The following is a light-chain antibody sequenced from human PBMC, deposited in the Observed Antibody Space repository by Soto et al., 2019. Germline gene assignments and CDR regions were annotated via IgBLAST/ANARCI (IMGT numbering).Light chain of an antibody. Sequence: VMTQTPLSSPVTLGQPASISCRSNQSLEHTDERTYLSWLHQRPGQPPRLLIYKISDRFSGVXDXXSGSGAGTEFTLKISRVEAEDVGLYYCMQSTHFPRTFGQGTKLEIK. J-gene: IGKJ2*01. V-gene: IGKV2-24*01. CDR1: QSLEHTDERTY. CDR3: MQSTHFPRT. CDR2: KIS.